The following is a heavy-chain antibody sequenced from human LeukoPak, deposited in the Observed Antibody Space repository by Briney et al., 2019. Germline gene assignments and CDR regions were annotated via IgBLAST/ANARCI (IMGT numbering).Heavy chain of an antibody. CDR3: ARDQGTYYYDSSGPPDY. CDR1: GFTFSSDS. V-gene: IGHV3-21*01. D-gene: IGHD3-22*01. J-gene: IGHJ4*02. Sequence: GGSLRLSCAASGFTFSSDSMNWVRQAPGEGLEWVSSISSSSYIYYADSVKGRFTISRDNAKNSLYLQMNSLRAEDTAVYYCARDQGTYYYDSSGPPDYWGQGTLVTVSS. CDR2: ISSSSYI.